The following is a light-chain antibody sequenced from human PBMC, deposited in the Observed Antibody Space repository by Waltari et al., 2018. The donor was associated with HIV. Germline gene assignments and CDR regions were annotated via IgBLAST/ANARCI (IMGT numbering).Light chain of an antibody. Sequence: QSALTQPASVSGSPGQSITVSCTGTSSDVGAYNSVSWYQQTPGTAPKLVIYEFRYRPSVISNRFSGSKSGNTASLTISGLQTEDEADYYCSSFTTTSTLLFGGGTK. J-gene: IGLJ2*01. CDR1: SSDVGAYNS. CDR2: EFR. V-gene: IGLV2-14*01. CDR3: SSFTTTSTLL.